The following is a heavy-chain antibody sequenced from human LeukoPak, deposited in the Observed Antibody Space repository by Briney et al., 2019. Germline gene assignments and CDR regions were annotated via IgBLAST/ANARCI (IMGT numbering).Heavy chain of an antibody. Sequence: SETLSLTCTVSGGSISSSSYYWGWIRQPPGKGLEWIGSIYYSGSTYYNPSLKSRVTTSVDTSKNQFSLKLSSVTAADTAVYYCAREGANWGIFYFDYWGQGTLVTVSS. CDR2: IYYSGST. D-gene: IGHD7-27*01. CDR3: AREGANWGIFYFDY. CDR1: GGSISSSSYY. J-gene: IGHJ4*02. V-gene: IGHV4-39*02.